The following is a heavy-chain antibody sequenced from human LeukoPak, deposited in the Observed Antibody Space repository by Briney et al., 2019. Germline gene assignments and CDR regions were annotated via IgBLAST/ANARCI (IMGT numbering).Heavy chain of an antibody. D-gene: IGHD1-14*01. CDR3: ARLQNTGISARGLMDV. CDR1: GDSIRSTTEYY. J-gene: IGHJ6*03. CDR2: IDYSDA. V-gene: IGHV4-39*01. Sequence: PSQTPSLTCTISGDSIRSTTEYYWAWIRQSPGKGLEWIGSIDYSDAHYKPSLNGRATMFVDTSKTQFFLRLSSVTASDTAVYYCARLQNTGISARGLMDVWGKGTEVIVSS.